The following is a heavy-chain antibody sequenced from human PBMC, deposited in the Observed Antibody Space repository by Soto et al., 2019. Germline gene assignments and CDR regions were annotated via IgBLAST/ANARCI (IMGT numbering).Heavy chain of an antibody. Sequence: PSQTLSLTCAISGDSVSSNSAAWNWIRQPPSRGLEWLGRTYYGSKWYNDYAVSVRSRITINPDTSKNQFSLQLNSVTPEDTAVYFCARDRSPGSSSWYDYWGQGTLVTVSS. CDR3: ARDRSPGSSSWYDY. CDR1: GDSVSSNSAA. V-gene: IGHV6-1*01. D-gene: IGHD6-13*01. CDR2: TYYGSKWYN. J-gene: IGHJ4*02.